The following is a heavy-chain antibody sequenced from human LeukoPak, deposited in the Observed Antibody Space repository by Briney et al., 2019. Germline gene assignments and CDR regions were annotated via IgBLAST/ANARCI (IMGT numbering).Heavy chain of an antibody. D-gene: IGHD3-10*01. CDR2: MNPNSGNT. CDR3: ARRVSDYYGSVNWFDP. J-gene: IGHJ5*02. V-gene: IGHV1-8*01. Sequence: ASVKVSCKASGYTFTSYDINWVRQATGQGLEWMGWMNPNSGNTGYAQKFQGRVTITADESTSTAYMELSSLRSEDTAVYYCARRVSDYYGSVNWFDPWGQGTLVTVSS. CDR1: GYTFTSYD.